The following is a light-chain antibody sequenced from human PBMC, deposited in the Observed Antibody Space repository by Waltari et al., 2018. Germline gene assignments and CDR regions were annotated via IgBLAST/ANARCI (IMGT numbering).Light chain of an antibody. V-gene: IGKV1-9*01. J-gene: IGKJ4*01. Sequence: DIQLTQSPSFLSASVGDRVTITCRASQVIGSYFGWYQQKPRKAPKLLIYAASTLQSGVPSRFSGSGAGTEFTLTISSLQPEDFATYYCQQLFSYPVTFGGGTKVEIK. CDR3: QQLFSYPVT. CDR1: QVIGSY. CDR2: AAS.